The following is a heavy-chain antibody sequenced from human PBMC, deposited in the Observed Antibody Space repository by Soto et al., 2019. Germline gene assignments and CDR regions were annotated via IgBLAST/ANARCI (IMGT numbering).Heavy chain of an antibody. V-gene: IGHV3-30*05. CDR2: ISFEGSTQ. D-gene: IGHD1-26*01. CDR1: GFTLSRYG. J-gene: IGHJ6*02. CDR3: ARGAEHQLLSRDYFYGMDV. Sequence: VPLVESGGGVVQPGRSLRLSCAASGFTLSRYGMHWVRQAPGKGLEWVAVISFEGSTQYYADSVKGRFTISRDNSKDTLSLQIHSLRPEDTAVYYCARGAEHQLLSRDYFYGMDVWGQGTTVSVSS.